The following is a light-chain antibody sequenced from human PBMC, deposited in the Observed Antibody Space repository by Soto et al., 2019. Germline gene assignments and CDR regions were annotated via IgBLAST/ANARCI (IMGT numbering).Light chain of an antibody. CDR2: WAS. V-gene: IGKV4-1*01. J-gene: IGKJ1*01. Sequence: DIVMTQSPDSLAVSLGERATVNCKSSQSVLHRSSNKNFLAWYQQKPGQPPKLLISWASTRESGVPDRFSGSGSETDFALTISSLQAEDVAVYFCQLYYNTPWTFGQGTKVEIK. CDR3: QLYYNTPWT. CDR1: QSVLHRSSNKNF.